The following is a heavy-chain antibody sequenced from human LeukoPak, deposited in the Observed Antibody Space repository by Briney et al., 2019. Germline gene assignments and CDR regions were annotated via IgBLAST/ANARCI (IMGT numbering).Heavy chain of an antibody. J-gene: IGHJ4*02. CDR3: ARGGHSSSWHRTDEYYFDY. CDR1: GYTFTSYY. V-gene: IGHV1-46*01. Sequence: ASVKVSCKASGYTFTSYYMHWVRQAPGQGLEWTGIINPSGGSTSYAQKFQGRVTMTRDTSTSTVYMELSSLRSEDTAVYYCARGGHSSSWHRTDEYYFDYWGQGTLVTVSS. D-gene: IGHD6-13*01. CDR2: INPSGGST.